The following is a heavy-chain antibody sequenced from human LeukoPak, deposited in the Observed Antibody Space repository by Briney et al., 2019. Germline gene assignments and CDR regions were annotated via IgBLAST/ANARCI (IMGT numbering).Heavy chain of an antibody. CDR3: ARDSGGDGYNLYNCFDP. Sequence: SETLSLTCTVSGGSISSYYWSGIRQPAGKGLEWIGRIYTSGSTNYNPSLKSRVTMSVDTSKNQFSLKLSSVTAADTAVYYCARDSGGDGYNLYNCFDPWGQGTLVTVSS. D-gene: IGHD5-24*01. V-gene: IGHV4-4*07. J-gene: IGHJ5*02. CDR2: IYTSGST. CDR1: GGSISSYY.